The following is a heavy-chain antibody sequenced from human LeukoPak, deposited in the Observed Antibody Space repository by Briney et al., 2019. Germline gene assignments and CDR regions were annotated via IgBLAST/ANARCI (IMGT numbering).Heavy chain of an antibody. CDR3: ASEVVAASDAFDI. J-gene: IGHJ3*02. CDR2: IYSGGST. V-gene: IGHV3-53*01. Sequence: GGSLRLSCAASGFTVSSNYMSWVRQAPGKGLEWVSVIYSGGSTYYADSVKGRFTISRDNSKNTLYLRMNSLRAEDTAVYYCASEVVAASDAFDIWGQGTMVTVSS. CDR1: GFTVSSNY. D-gene: IGHD2-15*01.